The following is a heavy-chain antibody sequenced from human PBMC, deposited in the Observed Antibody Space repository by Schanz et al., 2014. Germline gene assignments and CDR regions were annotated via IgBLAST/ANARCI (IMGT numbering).Heavy chain of an antibody. D-gene: IGHD3-9*01. Sequence: QVQLVQSAPEVRKPGASVKVSCKASGYIFGSPGMTWVRQAPGQGPEWMGWISAFDDKTDYAQNFQGRLIMTTDTSTTTVYMELRGLRSDDTAVYYCARETTIITGGAFDVWGQGTMVTVSS. V-gene: IGHV1-18*01. CDR2: ISAFDDKT. CDR3: ARETTIITGGAFDV. J-gene: IGHJ3*01. CDR1: GYIFGSPG.